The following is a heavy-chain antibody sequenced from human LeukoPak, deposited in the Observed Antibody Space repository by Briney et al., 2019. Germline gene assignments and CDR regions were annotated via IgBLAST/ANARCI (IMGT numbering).Heavy chain of an antibody. CDR1: GGSISSSNW. J-gene: IGHJ4*02. V-gene: IGHV4-4*02. D-gene: IGHD4-17*01. CDR2: IYHSGST. Sequence: PSGTLSLTCAVSGGSISSSNWWSWVRQPPGKGLEWIGEIYHSGSTNYNPSLKSRVTISVDKSKNQFSLKLSSVTAADTAVYYCARTSENYGDYIWDWGQGTLVTVSS. CDR3: ARTSENYGDYIWD.